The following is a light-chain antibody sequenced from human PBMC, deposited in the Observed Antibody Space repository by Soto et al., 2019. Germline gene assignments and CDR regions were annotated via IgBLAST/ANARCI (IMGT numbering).Light chain of an antibody. CDR1: SSDVGGYNY. CDR2: EVS. CDR3: SSYAGSNVV. J-gene: IGLJ2*01. V-gene: IGLV2-8*01. Sequence: QSALTQPPSASGSPRQSVTISCTGTSSDVGGYNYVSWYQQHPGKAPKLMIYEVSKRPSGVPDRFSASKSGNTASLTVSGLQAEDEADYYCSSYAGSNVVFGGGTKVTVL.